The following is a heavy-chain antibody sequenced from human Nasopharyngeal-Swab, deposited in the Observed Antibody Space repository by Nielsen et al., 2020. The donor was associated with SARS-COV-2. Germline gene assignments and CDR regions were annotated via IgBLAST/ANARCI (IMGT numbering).Heavy chain of an antibody. CDR1: GFTFSSSA. CDR2: IGAAGNT. V-gene: IGHV3-23*01. CDR3: ARDGDQYMFDD. J-gene: IGHJ4*02. D-gene: IGHD2-21*02. Sequence: GESLKISCAASGFTFSSSAISWVRQAPGMGLEWVSVIGAAGNTIYADSVKGRFTISRDNSKNTVYLQMNSLRADDTAVYYCARDGDQYMFDDWGQGTLVTVSS.